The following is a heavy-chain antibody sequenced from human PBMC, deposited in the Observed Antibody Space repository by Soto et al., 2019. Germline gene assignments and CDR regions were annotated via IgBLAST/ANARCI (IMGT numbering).Heavy chain of an antibody. CDR3: AGGDYYHSSGYYFYYYTMDV. CDR1: SYY. Sequence: SYYMHWIRQPPGKGLEWIGNVYYGGSTYYNPSLKSRVTISVETSKSQFSLKLSSVTAADTAVYYCAGGDYYHSSGYYFYYYTMDVWGQGTTVTVSS. CDR2: VYYGGST. V-gene: IGHV4-39*01. J-gene: IGHJ6*02. D-gene: IGHD3-22*01.